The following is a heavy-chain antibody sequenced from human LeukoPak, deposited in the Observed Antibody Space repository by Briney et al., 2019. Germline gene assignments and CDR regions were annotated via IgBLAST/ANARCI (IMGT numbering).Heavy chain of an antibody. CDR1: GFTFSSYG. Sequence: GGSLRLSCAASGFTFSSYGMHWVRQAPGKGLEWVAVISYDGSNEYFADSVKGRFTISRDNSKNTLYLQMNSLRPEDTAVYSCARESYGDYYFDYWGQGTLVTVSS. J-gene: IGHJ4*02. CDR2: ISYDGSNE. CDR3: ARESYGDYYFDY. D-gene: IGHD4-17*01. V-gene: IGHV3-30*03.